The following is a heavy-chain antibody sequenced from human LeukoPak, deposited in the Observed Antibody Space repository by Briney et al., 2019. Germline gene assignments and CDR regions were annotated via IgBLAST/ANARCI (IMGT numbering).Heavy chain of an antibody. CDR1: GFTFSSYA. V-gene: IGHV3-23*01. CDR2: ITGSGGDT. J-gene: IGHJ4*02. Sequence: GGSLRLSCEASGFTFSSYAMSWVRQAPGKGRAWVLSITGSGGDTYYADSVKGRFTISRNNSKNTLYLQMNSLRAEDTAVYYCATYTVTPRHFDYWGQGTLVTVSS. CDR3: ATYTVTPRHFDY. D-gene: IGHD4-17*01.